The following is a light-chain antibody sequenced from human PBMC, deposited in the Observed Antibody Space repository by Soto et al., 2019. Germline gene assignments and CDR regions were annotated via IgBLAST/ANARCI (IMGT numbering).Light chain of an antibody. CDR1: QGISSY. CDR3: QQLNSYLSFT. V-gene: IGKV1-9*01. CDR2: AAS. Sequence: DIQLTQSPSFLSASVGDRVTITCRASQGISSYLAWYQQKPGKAPKLLIYAASTLQSGVPSRFSGSGSGTEFNLTISSLQPEDFATYYCQQLNSYLSFTFGPGTKVDIK. J-gene: IGKJ3*01.